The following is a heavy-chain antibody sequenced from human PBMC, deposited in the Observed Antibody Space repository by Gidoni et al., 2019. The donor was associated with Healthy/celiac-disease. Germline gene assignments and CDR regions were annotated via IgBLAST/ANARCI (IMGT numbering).Heavy chain of an antibody. CDR3: AIRSGYSYGQFDY. D-gene: IGHD5-18*01. Sequence: QVQLQQWGAGLLKPSETLSLTCAVYGGSFSGYYWRWIRQPPGKGLEWIGESNHSGSTNYNPSLKSRVTISVDTSKNQFSLKLSSVTAADTAVYYCAIRSGYSYGQFDYWGQGTLVTVSS. V-gene: IGHV4-34*01. CDR2: SNHSGST. CDR1: GGSFSGYY. J-gene: IGHJ4*02.